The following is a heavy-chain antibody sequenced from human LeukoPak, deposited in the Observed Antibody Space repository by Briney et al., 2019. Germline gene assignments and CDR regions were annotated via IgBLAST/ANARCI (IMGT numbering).Heavy chain of an antibody. D-gene: IGHD1-26*01. V-gene: IGHV3-21*01. Sequence: PGGSLRLSCAAPGFTFSSYSMNWVRQAPGKGLEWVSSISSSSSYIYYADSVKGRFTISRDNAKNSLYLQMNSLRAEDTAVYYCARVLGELLPFDYWGQGTLVTVSS. CDR2: ISSSSSYI. CDR1: GFTFSSYS. J-gene: IGHJ4*02. CDR3: ARVLGELLPFDY.